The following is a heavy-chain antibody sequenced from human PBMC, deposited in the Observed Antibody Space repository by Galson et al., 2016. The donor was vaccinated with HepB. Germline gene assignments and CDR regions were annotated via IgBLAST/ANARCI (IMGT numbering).Heavy chain of an antibody. Sequence: SVKVSCKVSGYTLTEPSMHWVRQAPGKGLEWMGGFNPEDGETTYAQRFQGRLTVTEDTAIDTAYMELSSLTSDDTAIYYCTRGVQSGDYLNYYYAIDVWGQGTTIIVSS. CDR3: TRGVQSGDYLNYYYAIDV. CDR2: FNPEDGET. CDR1: GYTLTEPS. J-gene: IGHJ6*02. D-gene: IGHD3-3*01. V-gene: IGHV1-24*01.